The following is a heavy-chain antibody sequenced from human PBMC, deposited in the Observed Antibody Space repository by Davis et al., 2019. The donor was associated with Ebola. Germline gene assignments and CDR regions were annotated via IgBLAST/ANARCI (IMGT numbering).Heavy chain of an antibody. V-gene: IGHV1-3*01. Sequence: AASVKVSCKTSGYTFTSYAIHWVRQAPGQSLEWMAWINAGNGNTKYSQKLQGRVAIIRDTSASTAFMELSSLGSEDTAVYYCVRDQGCGYDSSSASFPCTSAYYYYGMDVWGQGTTVTVSS. J-gene: IGHJ6*02. D-gene: IGHD5-12*01. CDR3: VRDQGCGYDSSSASFPCTSAYYYYGMDV. CDR2: INAGNGNT. CDR1: GYTFTSYA.